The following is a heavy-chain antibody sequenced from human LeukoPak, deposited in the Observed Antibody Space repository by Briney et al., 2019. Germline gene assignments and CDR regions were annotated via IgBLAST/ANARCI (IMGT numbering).Heavy chain of an antibody. Sequence: SETLSLTCTVSGGSISSGDYYWSWIRQPPGKGLEWIGYIYYSGSTYYNPSLKSRVTISVDTSKNQFSLKLSSVTAADTAVYYCARVAYDILTGPSGYYGMDVWGQGTTVTVSS. CDR2: IYYSGST. CDR3: ARVAYDILTGPSGYYGMDV. V-gene: IGHV4-30-4*02. CDR1: GGSISSGDYY. D-gene: IGHD3-9*01. J-gene: IGHJ6*02.